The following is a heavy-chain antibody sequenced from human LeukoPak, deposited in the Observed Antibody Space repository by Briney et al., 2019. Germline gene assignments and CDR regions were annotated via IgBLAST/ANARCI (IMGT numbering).Heavy chain of an antibody. CDR1: GFTFSSNS. Sequence: GGSLRLSCAASGFTFSSNSMNWVRQAPGRGLEWVSVITNNGATTYYADSVKGRFTISRDNSKNMLYLQMNSLRAEDTAVYYCAKDWGYGSGTYYPHWGQGTLVTVSS. J-gene: IGHJ4*02. CDR3: AKDWGYGSGTYYPH. D-gene: IGHD3-10*01. CDR2: ITNNGATT. V-gene: IGHV3-23*01.